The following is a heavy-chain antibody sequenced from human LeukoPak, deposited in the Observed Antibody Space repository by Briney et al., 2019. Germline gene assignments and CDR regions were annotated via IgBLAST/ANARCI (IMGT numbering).Heavy chain of an antibody. D-gene: IGHD6-13*01. Sequence: GESLKISCKGSGFSFSTYWIGWVRQMPGKGLEWMGIIYPGDSDTRYSPSFQGQVTMSADKSISTAYLQWSSLKASDTAMYYCARRGSSLDAFDIWGQGTMVTVSS. CDR3: ARRGSSLDAFDI. J-gene: IGHJ3*02. CDR1: GFSFSTYW. CDR2: IYPGDSDT. V-gene: IGHV5-51*01.